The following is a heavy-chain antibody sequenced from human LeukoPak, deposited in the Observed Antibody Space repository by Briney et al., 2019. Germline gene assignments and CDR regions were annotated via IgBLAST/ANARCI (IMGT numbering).Heavy chain of an antibody. D-gene: IGHD3-10*01. CDR1: GFTFTSYS. V-gene: IGHV3-21*04. J-gene: IGHJ6*02. CDR2: ISSTSYI. CDR3: AKVRGGYYYYGMDV. Sequence: GGSLRLSCEASGFTFTSYSVNWVRQAPGKGLEWVSSISSTSYIYYADSVKGRFTISRDNSKNTLYLQMNSLRAEDTAVYYCAKVRGGYYYYGMDVWGQGTTVTVSS.